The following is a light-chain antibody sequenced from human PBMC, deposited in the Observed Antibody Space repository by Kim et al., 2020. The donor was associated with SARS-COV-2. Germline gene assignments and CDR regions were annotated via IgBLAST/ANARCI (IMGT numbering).Light chain of an antibody. Sequence: SPAGSSPPPSWTSPSFTSKLAWFQQKPPRAPRRLIYDTSTTATGIPARFCGSGSVTEFSLTISSLLSEDFAVYYCQQYYRWSLTFGGGTKVDIK. CDR2: DTS. CDR1: PSFTSK. V-gene: IGKV3-15*01. J-gene: IGKJ4*01. CDR3: QQYYRWSLT.